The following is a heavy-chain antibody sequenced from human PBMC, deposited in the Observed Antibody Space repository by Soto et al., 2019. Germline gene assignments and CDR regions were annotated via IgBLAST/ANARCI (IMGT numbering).Heavy chain of an antibody. CDR3: AVSPEYDFWSGYCPFDY. Sequence: SETLSLTCTVSGGSVSSGSYYWSWIRQPPGKGLEWIGYIYYSGSTNYNPSLKSRVTISVDTSKNQFSLKLSSVTAADTAVYYCAVSPEYDFWSGYCPFDYWGKGTLVTVAS. V-gene: IGHV4-61*01. D-gene: IGHD3-3*01. CDR1: GGSVSSGSYY. J-gene: IGHJ4*02. CDR2: IYYSGST.